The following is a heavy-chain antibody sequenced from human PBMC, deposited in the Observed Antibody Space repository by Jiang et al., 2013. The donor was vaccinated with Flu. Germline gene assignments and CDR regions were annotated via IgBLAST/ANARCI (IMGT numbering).Heavy chain of an antibody. Sequence: SDSYTNYSPSFQGHVTISADKSISTATWQWSSLKASDTAMYYCARLLGTRMDVWGQGTTVTVSS. V-gene: IGHV5-10-1*01. J-gene: IGHJ6*02. D-gene: IGHD1-1*01. CDR3: ARLLGTRMDV. CDR2: SDSYT.